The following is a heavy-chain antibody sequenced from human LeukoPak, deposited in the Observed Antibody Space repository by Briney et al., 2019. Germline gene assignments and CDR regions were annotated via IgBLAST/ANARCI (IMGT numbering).Heavy chain of an antibody. CDR2: ISVYNGNT. CDR1: GYTFTSYG. D-gene: IGHD1-26*01. J-gene: IGHJ4*02. Sequence: ASVNVSCKASGYTFTSYGITWVRQAPGQGLEWMGWISVYNGNTNYAQKLQGRVTMTTDTFTSTAYMELRSLRSDDTAVYYCARSEWELPPGYWGQGTLVTVST. CDR3: ARSEWELPPGY. V-gene: IGHV1-18*01.